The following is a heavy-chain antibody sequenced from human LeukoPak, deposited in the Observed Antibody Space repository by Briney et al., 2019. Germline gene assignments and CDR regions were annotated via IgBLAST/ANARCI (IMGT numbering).Heavy chain of an antibody. J-gene: IGHJ6*03. Sequence: GGSLRLSCAASGFTFSSYAMHWVRQAPGKGREWVAVISYDGSNKYYADSVKGRFTISRDNSKNTLYLQMNSLRAEDTAVYYCARPLEYSSSSGLGYYYYMDVWGKGTTVTVSS. CDR3: ARPLEYSSSSGLGYYYYMDV. D-gene: IGHD6-6*01. V-gene: IGHV3-30*04. CDR1: GFTFSSYA. CDR2: ISYDGSNK.